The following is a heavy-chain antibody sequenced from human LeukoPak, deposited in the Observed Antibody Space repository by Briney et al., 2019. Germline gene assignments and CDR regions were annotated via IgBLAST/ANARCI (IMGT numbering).Heavy chain of an antibody. CDR3: ARHKYYYDSSGYYF. J-gene: IGHJ4*02. V-gene: IGHV1-2*06. CDR2: INPNSGGT. CDR1: GYTFTGYY. D-gene: IGHD3-22*01. Sequence: ASVKVSCKASGYTFTGYYMHWVRQAPGQGLEWMGRINPNSGGTNYAQKFQGRVTMTGDTSISTAYMELSRLRSDDTAVYYCARHKYYYDSSGYYFWGQGTLVTVSS.